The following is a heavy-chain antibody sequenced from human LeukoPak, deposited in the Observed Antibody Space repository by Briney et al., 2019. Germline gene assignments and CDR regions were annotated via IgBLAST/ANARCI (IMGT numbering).Heavy chain of an antibody. V-gene: IGHV1-18*01. Sequence: GASVKVSCKASGYTFTSYGISWVRQAPGQGLEWMGWISAYNGNTNYAQKFQGRVTMTRNTSISTAYMELSSLRSEDTAVYYCARGNYDILTGYLDAFDIWGQGTMVTVSS. J-gene: IGHJ3*02. CDR3: ARGNYDILTGYLDAFDI. CDR2: ISAYNGNT. D-gene: IGHD3-9*01. CDR1: GYTFTSYG.